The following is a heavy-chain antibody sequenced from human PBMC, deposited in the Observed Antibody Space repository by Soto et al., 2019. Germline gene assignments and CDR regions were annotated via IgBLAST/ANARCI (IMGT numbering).Heavy chain of an antibody. CDR1: GLPSNYTW. D-gene: IGHD2-21*02. J-gene: IGHJ3*01. Sequence: EVQLVESEGGLVQRGGPRKFPWAASGLPSNYTWIHWVPQAQGQGLWWSSHIHSDGSTKTYADSVKGRFTISRDNAKNTLYLQMNSLRAEDTAVYYCVRGDKGGFDLWGQGTTVTVSS. CDR2: IHSDGSTK. CDR3: VRGDKGGFDL. V-gene: IGHV3-74*01.